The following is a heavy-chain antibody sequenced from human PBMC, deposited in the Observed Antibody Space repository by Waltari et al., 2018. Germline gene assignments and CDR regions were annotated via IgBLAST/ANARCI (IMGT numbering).Heavy chain of an antibody. Sequence: QVQLVQSGAEVKKPGSSVKVSCKASGGTFSSYAISWVRQAPGQGLEWMGGIIPIFGTANYAQKFQGRVTITADESTSTAYMELRSLRSDDTAVYYCARITGYSSSWYVLPRLFDYWGQGTLVTVSS. CDR3: ARITGYSSSWYVLPRLFDY. CDR1: GGTFSSYA. CDR2: IIPIFGTA. J-gene: IGHJ4*02. D-gene: IGHD6-13*01. V-gene: IGHV1-69*01.